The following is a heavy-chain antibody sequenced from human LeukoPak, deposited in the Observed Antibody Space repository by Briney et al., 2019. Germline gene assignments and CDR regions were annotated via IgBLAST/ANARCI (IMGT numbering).Heavy chain of an antibody. CDR3: ARGKRRFDI. V-gene: IGHV3-11*01. CDR2: ISPSAYST. CDR1: EFTFSDHY. J-gene: IGHJ4*02. Sequence: KPGGSLRLSCAASEFTFSDHYMTWIRQSPGKGLEWISYISPSAYSTYYADSVKGRFSISRDNDKNSLYLQMNSLRVEDTAIYYCARGKRRFDIWGQGTLVTVSS.